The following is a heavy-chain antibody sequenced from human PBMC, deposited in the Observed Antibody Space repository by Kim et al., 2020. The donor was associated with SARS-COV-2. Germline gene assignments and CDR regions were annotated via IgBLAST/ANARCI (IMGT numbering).Heavy chain of an antibody. CDR2: ISGSGGST. V-gene: IGHV3-23*01. CDR3: AKDVQVHSSGYYNSLDY. D-gene: IGHD3-22*01. J-gene: IGHJ4*02. CDR1: GFTFSSYA. Sequence: GGSLRLSCAASGFTFSSYAMSWVRQAPGKGLEWVSAISGSGGSTYYADSVKGRFTISRDNSKNTLYLQMNSLRAEDTAVYYCAKDVQVHSSGYYNSLDYWGQGTLVTVSS.